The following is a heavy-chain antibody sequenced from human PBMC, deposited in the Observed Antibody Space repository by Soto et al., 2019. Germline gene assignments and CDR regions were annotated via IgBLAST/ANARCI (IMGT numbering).Heavy chain of an antibody. CDR3: ARGKGWFGELSPSLYYYGMDV. Sequence: SETLSLTCAVYGGSFSGYYWSWIRQPPGKGLEWIGEINHSGSTNYNPSLKSRVTISVDTSKNQFSLKLSSVTAADTAVYYCARGKGWFGELSPSLYYYGMDVWGQGTTVTVSS. CDR2: INHSGST. V-gene: IGHV4-34*01. D-gene: IGHD3-10*01. CDR1: GGSFSGYY. J-gene: IGHJ6*02.